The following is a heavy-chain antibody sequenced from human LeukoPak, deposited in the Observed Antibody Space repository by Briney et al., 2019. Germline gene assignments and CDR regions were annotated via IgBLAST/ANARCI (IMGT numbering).Heavy chain of an antibody. J-gene: IGHJ6*03. CDR2: IRLDVSNK. Sequence: GGSLRLSCAASGFTFRSYGMHWVRQAPGKGLEWVAFIRLDVSNKYYADSVKGRFTISRDNSKNTLYLQMNSLRAEDTAVYYCAKDVRSYVLYYYYYMDVWGKGTTVTISS. CDR1: GFTFRSYG. D-gene: IGHD1-26*01. CDR3: AKDVRSYVLYYYYYMDV. V-gene: IGHV3-30*02.